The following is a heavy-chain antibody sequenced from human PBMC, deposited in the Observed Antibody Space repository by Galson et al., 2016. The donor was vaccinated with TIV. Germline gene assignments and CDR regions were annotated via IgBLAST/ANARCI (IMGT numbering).Heavy chain of an antibody. D-gene: IGHD3-22*01. V-gene: IGHV3-23*01. Sequence: SLRLSCAASGFTFSSHAITWVRQAPGKGLEWISAISGGGGSTYHTDSVKGRFTISRDNSKNTVFLQMNGLRAEDTAVYYCAKIDSSGYNYGGRFVYWGQGTLVTVSS. CDR3: AKIDSSGYNYGGRFVY. CDR1: GFTFSSHA. J-gene: IGHJ4*02. CDR2: ISGGGGST.